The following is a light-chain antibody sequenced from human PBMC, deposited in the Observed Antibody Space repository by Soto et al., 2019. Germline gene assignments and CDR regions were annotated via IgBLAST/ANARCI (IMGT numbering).Light chain of an antibody. J-gene: IGKJ1*01. CDR3: QQYTSYSWP. CDR1: QSISSW. CDR2: DAS. V-gene: IGKV1-5*01. Sequence: DIQITQSPSTLSACVGDRVTITCRASQSISSWLAWYQQKPGKAPKLLIYDASSLESGVPSRFSGSGSGTEFTLTISSLQPDDFATYYCQQYTSYSWPFGQGTKVDI.